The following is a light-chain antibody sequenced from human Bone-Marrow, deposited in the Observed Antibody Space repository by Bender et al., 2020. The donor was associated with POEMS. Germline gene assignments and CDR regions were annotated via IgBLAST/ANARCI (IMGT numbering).Light chain of an antibody. V-gene: IGLV1-51*01. CDR3: GTWDSSLSAVI. J-gene: IGLJ2*01. Sequence: QSVLTQPPSVSAAPGQKVTISCSGSYSNIGNHYVSWYQQLPGTAPKLLIFDNNKRPSGIPDRFSGSRSDTSATLGITGLQTGDEADYYCGTWDSSLSAVIFGGGTKLTVL. CDR1: YSNIGNHY. CDR2: DNN.